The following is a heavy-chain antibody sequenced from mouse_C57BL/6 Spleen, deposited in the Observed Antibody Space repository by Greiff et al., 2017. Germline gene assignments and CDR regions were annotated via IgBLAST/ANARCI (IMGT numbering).Heavy chain of an antibody. J-gene: IGHJ3*01. Sequence: VQLKESGPELVKPGASVKISCKASGYAFSSSWMNWVKQRPGKGLEWIGRIYPGDGDTNYNGKFKGKATLTADKSSSTAYMQLSSLTSEDSAVYFCARSLRGFAYWGQGTLVTVSA. V-gene: IGHV1-82*01. D-gene: IGHD1-1*01. CDR1: GYAFSSSW. CDR2: IYPGDGDT. CDR3: ARSLRGFAY.